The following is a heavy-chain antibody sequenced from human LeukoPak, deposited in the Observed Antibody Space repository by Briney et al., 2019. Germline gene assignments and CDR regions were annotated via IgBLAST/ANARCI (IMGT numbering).Heavy chain of an antibody. D-gene: IGHD4-23*01. V-gene: IGHV3-23*01. CDR1: GFTFSSYA. CDR3: AKDVFGDYGGLDY. Sequence: GGSLRLSCAASGFTFSSYAMSWVRQAPGKGLEWVSAISGSDGSTYYADSAKGRFAISRDNSKNTLYLQMNSLRVEDTAIYYCAKDVFGDYGGLDYWGQGTLVTVSS. J-gene: IGHJ4*02. CDR2: ISGSDGST.